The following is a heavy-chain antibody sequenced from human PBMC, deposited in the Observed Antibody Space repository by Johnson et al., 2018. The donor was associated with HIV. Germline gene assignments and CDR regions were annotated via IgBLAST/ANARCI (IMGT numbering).Heavy chain of an antibody. V-gene: IGHV3-30*04. CDR3: ARESGWGHDAFDI. D-gene: IGHD3-22*01. J-gene: IGHJ3*02. CDR2: ISYDGNNK. CDR1: GFTFSTYS. Sequence: QPVESGGGVVQPGRSLRLSCAASGFTFSTYSMHWVRQAPGMRLEWVAVISYDGNNKYYADSLKGRFTISRDNSKNTLYLQMNSLRAEDTAVYSCARESGWGHDAFDIWGQGTMVTVSS.